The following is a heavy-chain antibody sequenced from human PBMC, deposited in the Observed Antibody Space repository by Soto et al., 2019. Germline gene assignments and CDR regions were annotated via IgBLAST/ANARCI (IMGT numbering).Heavy chain of an antibody. CDR1: GYTFTNYD. V-gene: IGHV1-3*01. CDR2: INAGNGET. CDR3: ARSTTSCYSLCWFDP. D-gene: IGHD2-2*02. Sequence: GASVKVSCKASGYTFTNYDINWLRQATGQGLEWMGWINAGNGETKYSQNFQGRVTITRDTSASTAYMELNSLRSEDTAVYYCARSTTSCYSLCWFDPWGQGTLVTVSS. J-gene: IGHJ5*02.